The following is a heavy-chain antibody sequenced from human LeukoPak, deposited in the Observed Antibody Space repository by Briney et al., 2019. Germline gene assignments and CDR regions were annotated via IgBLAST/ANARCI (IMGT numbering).Heavy chain of an antibody. CDR2: IYANGNT. CDR3: ARVGEGELGNWFDP. D-gene: IGHD3-10*01. J-gene: IGHJ5*02. V-gene: IGHV3-53*01. CDR1: GFTVSDNY. Sequence: GGSLSLSCAVSGFTVSDNYITWVRQAPGKGLEWVSVIYANGNTYYGDSMQGRLTISRDKSKNTVFLQMNSLRVEDTAMYYCARVGEGELGNWFDPWGQGTLVTVSS.